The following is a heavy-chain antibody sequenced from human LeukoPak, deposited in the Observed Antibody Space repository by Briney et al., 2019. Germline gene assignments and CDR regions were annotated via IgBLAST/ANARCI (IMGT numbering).Heavy chain of an antibody. D-gene: IGHD6-13*01. J-gene: IGHJ5*02. CDR2: IYYSGST. V-gene: IGHV4-59*08. CDR1: GGSISSYY. Sequence: SETLSLTCTVSGGSISSYYWSWIRQPPGKGLGWIGYIYYSGSTKYNPSLKSRVTISVDTSKNQLSLKLSSVTAADTAVYYCARHVAGYSSNWYAGWFDPWGQGTLVTVSS. CDR3: ARHVAGYSSNWYAGWFDP.